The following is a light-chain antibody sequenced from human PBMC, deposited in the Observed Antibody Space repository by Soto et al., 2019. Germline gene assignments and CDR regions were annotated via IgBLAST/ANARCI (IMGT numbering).Light chain of an antibody. J-gene: IGKJ5*01. Sequence: EIVMTQSPATLSVSPGERATLSCRASQSVSSNLAWYQQTPGQAPRLLIYGASTRATGVPARFRGSGSGTEFTLSISGLQSEDFAVYFCQQYNNWPFSFGQGTRLEIK. V-gene: IGKV3-15*01. CDR2: GAS. CDR3: QQYNNWPFS. CDR1: QSVSSN.